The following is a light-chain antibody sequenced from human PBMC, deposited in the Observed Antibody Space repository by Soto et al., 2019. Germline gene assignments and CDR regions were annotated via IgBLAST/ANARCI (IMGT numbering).Light chain of an antibody. Sequence: EIVLTQSPGTLSLSPGERATLSCRASQSVSTDLGWYQQKPGQTPRLLIYGASVRATGVPARFSGSGSGTEFTLTISSLQSEDFAVYYCQQYKSWPPLTFGGGTKVEIK. CDR3: QQYKSWPPLT. CDR2: GAS. J-gene: IGKJ4*01. CDR1: QSVSTD. V-gene: IGKV3-15*01.